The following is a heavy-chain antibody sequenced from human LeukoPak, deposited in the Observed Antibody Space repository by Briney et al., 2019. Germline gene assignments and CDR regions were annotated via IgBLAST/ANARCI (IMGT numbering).Heavy chain of an antibody. D-gene: IGHD6-13*01. CDR2: ISGSGGST. Sequence: GGSLRPSCAASGFTFSSYAMSWVRQAPGKGLEWVSAISGSGGSTYYADSVKGRFTISRDNSKNTLYLQMNSLRAEDTAVYYCAKAYRSRSSSRYYAFDYWGQGTLVTVS. V-gene: IGHV3-23*01. CDR3: AKAYRSRSSSRYYAFDY. CDR1: GFTFSSYA. J-gene: IGHJ4*02.